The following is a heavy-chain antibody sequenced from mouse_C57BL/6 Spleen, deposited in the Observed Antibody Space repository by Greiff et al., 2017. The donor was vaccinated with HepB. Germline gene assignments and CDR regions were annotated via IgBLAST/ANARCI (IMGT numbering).Heavy chain of an antibody. CDR1: GYTFTSYW. Sequence: QVQLQQPGAELVRPGSSVKLSCKASGYTFTSYWMDWVKQRPGHGLEWIGIIYPSDSETHYNQKFKDKATLTVDKSSSTAYMQLSSLTSEDSAVYYCARAGPWGLFAYWGKGTLVTVSA. CDR3: ARAGPWGLFAY. D-gene: IGHD3-3*01. J-gene: IGHJ3*01. V-gene: IGHV1-61*01. CDR2: IYPSDSET.